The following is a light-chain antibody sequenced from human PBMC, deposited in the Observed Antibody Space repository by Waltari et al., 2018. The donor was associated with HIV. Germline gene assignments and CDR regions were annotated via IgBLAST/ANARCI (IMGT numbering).Light chain of an antibody. CDR1: SSNIGAGYN. V-gene: IGLV1-40*01. Sequence: QSVLTQPPSVSGAPGQRVTISCTGSSSNIGAGYNVHWYQQVPGTAPKLLIYGNSNRPSGVPYRFSGSKSGTSASLAITGLQAEDEADYYCQSYDRSLSGWVFGGGTKLTVL. J-gene: IGLJ3*02. CDR2: GNS. CDR3: QSYDRSLSGWV.